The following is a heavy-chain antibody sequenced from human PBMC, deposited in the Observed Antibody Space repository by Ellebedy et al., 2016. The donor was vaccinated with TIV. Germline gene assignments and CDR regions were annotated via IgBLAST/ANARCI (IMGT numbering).Heavy chain of an antibody. CDR2: IGCTGST. CDR3: AKGDGIPAFDY. V-gene: IGHV3-23*01. J-gene: IGHJ4*02. CDR1: GFTFSSFT. Sequence: GESLKISCAASGFTFSSFTLSWVRQAPGKGLEWVSSIGCTGSTFYVDSVKGRFALSRDKPKNTLFLQRNSLRAEDTAVYYCAKGDGIPAFDYWGQGTLVTVSS. D-gene: IGHD1-26*01.